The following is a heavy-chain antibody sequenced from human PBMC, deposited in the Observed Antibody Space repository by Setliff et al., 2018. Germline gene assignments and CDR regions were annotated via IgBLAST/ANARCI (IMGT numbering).Heavy chain of an antibody. Sequence: GSGPTLVNPTETLTLTCIASGFSLSNGRMGVSWIRQPPGKALEWLAHIFSNDEKSYNTSLKTRLTMTTDTSTSTAYMELRSLRSDDTAVYYCARRNFYYDSSGFALYYYYMDVWGKGTTVTVSS. CDR2: IFSNDEK. V-gene: IGHV2-26*01. CDR3: ARRNFYYDSSGFALYYYYMDV. J-gene: IGHJ6*03. D-gene: IGHD3-22*01. CDR1: GFSLSNGRMG.